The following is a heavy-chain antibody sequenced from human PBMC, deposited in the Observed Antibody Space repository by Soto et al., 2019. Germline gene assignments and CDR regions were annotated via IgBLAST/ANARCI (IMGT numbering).Heavy chain of an antibody. CDR2: MNPNSGNT. V-gene: IGHV1-8*01. CDR1: GYTFTSYD. J-gene: IGHJ6*03. Sequence: ASVKVSCKASGYTFTSYDINWVRQATGQGLEWMGWMNPNSGNTGYAQKFQGRITMTRNTSITTAYMELSSLRSEDTAVYYCARGPYYYYYMDVWGKGTTVTVSS. CDR3: ARGPYYYYYMDV.